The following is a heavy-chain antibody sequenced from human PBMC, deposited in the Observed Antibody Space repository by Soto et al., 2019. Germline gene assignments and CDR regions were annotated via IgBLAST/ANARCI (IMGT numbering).Heavy chain of an antibody. V-gene: IGHV3-23*01. CDR2: ISGNGGST. J-gene: IGHJ5*02. Sequence: GSLRLSCTASGFTFSSYAMSWVRQAPGKGLEWVSAISGNGGSTYYADSVKGRFTISRDKSKNTLYLQMNSLRAEDTAVYYCTKDLWSSSWFGEYNWFDPWGQGTLVTVSS. CDR3: TKDLWSSSWFGEYNWFDP. CDR1: GFTFSSYA. D-gene: IGHD3-10*01.